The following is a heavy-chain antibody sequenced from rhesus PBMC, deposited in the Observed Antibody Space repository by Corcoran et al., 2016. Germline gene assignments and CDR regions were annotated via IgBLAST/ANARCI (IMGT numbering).Heavy chain of an antibody. Sequence: QLQLQESGPGLVKPSETLSLTCAVSGGSISSNYWSWIRQPPGKGLEWNGRISGSGGSTDYNPSLKSRVTISTDPSKNQFSLKLSSVTAADTAVYYCARDYNFWTGYYTGDAFDFWGQGLRVTVSS. CDR2: ISGSGGST. V-gene: IGHV4-173*01. CDR3: ARDYNFWTGYYTGDAFDF. D-gene: IGHD3-3*01. J-gene: IGHJ3*01. CDR1: GGSISSNY.